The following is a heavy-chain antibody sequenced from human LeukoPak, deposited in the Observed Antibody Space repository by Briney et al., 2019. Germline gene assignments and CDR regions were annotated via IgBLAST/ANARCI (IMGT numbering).Heavy chain of an antibody. CDR3: ASSATAAAAYYYYMDV. J-gene: IGHJ6*03. Sequence: ASVKVSCKASGYTFTGYYMHWVRQAPGQGLEWMGWINPNSGGTNYAQKFQGRVTMTRDTSISTAYMELSRLRSDDTAVYYCASSATAAAAYYYYMDVWGKGTTVTVSS. D-gene: IGHD6-13*01. V-gene: IGHV1-2*02. CDR1: GYTFTGYY. CDR2: INPNSGGT.